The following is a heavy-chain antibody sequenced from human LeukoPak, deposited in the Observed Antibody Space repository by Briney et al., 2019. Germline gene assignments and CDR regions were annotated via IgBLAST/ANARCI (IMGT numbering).Heavy chain of an antibody. CDR2: IYPGDSDT. Sequence: GGSLKFSCKASGYRFTSYWIGWVRQLPGKGLEWIGVIYPGDSDTKYSPSFQGQVTISADKSISTAYLQLSSLKASDTAMYYCASLRSYSDAFDIWGQGTMVTVSS. D-gene: IGHD2-21*01. J-gene: IGHJ3*02. CDR1: GYRFTSYW. V-gene: IGHV5-51*01. CDR3: ASLRSYSDAFDI.